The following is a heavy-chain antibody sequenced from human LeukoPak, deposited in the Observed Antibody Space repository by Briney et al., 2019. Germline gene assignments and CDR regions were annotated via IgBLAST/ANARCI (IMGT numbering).Heavy chain of an antibody. CDR3: ARQPYDFWSGYDFDY. V-gene: IGHV4-39*01. Sequence: SETLSLTCTVSGGSISSSSYYWGWIRQPPGKGLEWFGRIYYSGSTYYNPSLKSRVTISVDTSKNQFSLKLSSVTAADTAVYYCARQPYDFWSGYDFDYWGQGTLVTVSS. CDR1: GGSISSSSYY. D-gene: IGHD3-3*01. CDR2: IYYSGST. J-gene: IGHJ4*02.